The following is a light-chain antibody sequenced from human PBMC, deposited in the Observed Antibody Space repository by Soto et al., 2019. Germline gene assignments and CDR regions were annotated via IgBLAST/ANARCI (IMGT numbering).Light chain of an antibody. CDR3: SSFAGGGNPVL. V-gene: IGLV2-8*01. CDR2: EVT. J-gene: IGLJ2*01. Sequence: QSALTQPPSASGSLGQSVTISCTGTSSDVGGYNYVSWHQQHPGKAPKVMIYEVTKRPPGVPDRFSGSKSGNTASLTVSGLQAEAAADYYCSSFAGGGNPVLLGGGTKVTVL. CDR1: SSDVGGYNY.